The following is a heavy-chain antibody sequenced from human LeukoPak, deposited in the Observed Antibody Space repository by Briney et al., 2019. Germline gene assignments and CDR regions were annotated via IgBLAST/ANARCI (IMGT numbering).Heavy chain of an antibody. CDR2: IHYSGST. Sequence: SETLSLTCTVSGDSINNSSYYWGWIRQPPGKGLEWIGSIHYSGSTYYNPSLKSRVTISVDTSKNHLSLRLRSVTAADTAVYYCERGSIAPDYWGQGILVTVSS. D-gene: IGHD6-6*01. CDR1: GDSINNSSYY. V-gene: IGHV4-39*02. CDR3: ERGSIAPDY. J-gene: IGHJ4*02.